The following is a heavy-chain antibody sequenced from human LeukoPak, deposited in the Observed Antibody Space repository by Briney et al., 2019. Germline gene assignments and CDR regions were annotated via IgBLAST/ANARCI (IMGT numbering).Heavy chain of an antibody. CDR1: GFTFSSYW. J-gene: IGHJ4*02. V-gene: IGHV3-7*01. D-gene: IGHD2-2*01. CDR2: IKQDGSEK. Sequence: GGSLRLSCAASGFTFSSYWMSWVRQAPGKGLEWVANIKQDGSEKYYVDSVKGRFTISRDNAKNSLYLQMNSLRAEDTAVYYCARGARSVVAAASFDYWGQGTLVTVSS. CDR3: ARGARSVVAAASFDY.